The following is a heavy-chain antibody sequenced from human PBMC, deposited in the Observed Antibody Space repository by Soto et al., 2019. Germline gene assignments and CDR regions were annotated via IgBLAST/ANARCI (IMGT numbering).Heavy chain of an antibody. J-gene: IGHJ4*02. D-gene: IGHD2-2*01. CDR1: GGSISSSSYY. CDR3: ARHERVVPDEYYFEY. CDR2: IYYSGST. V-gene: IGHV4-39*01. Sequence: PSETLSLTCTVSGGSISSSSYYWGWIRQPPGKGLEWIGSIYYSGSTYYNPSLKSRVTISVDTSKNQFSLKLSSVTAADTAVYYCARHERVVPDEYYFEYWGQGTLVTVSS.